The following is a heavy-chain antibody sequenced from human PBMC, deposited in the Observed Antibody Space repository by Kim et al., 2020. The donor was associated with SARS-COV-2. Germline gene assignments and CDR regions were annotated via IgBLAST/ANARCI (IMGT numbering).Heavy chain of an antibody. D-gene: IGHD6-13*01. CDR2: ISAYNGNT. Sequence: ASVKVSCKASGYTFTSYGISWVRQAPGQGLEWMGWISAYNGNTNYAQKLQGRVTMTTDTSTSTAYMELRSLRSDDTAVYYCARDWGDSSSWYSLNYYYGMDVWGQGTTVTVSS. CDR3: ARDWGDSSSWYSLNYYYGMDV. V-gene: IGHV1-18*01. CDR1: GYTFTSYG. J-gene: IGHJ6*02.